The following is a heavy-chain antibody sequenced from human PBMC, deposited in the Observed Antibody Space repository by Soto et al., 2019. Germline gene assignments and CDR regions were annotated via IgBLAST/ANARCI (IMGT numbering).Heavy chain of an antibody. D-gene: IGHD2-15*01. J-gene: IGHJ4*02. CDR1: GFSLSTSGLD. CDR3: AHRHCVGGYCYYTRDY. V-gene: IGHV2-5*01. CDR2: IYWNDDK. Sequence: QITLKESGPTLVEPTQTLTLTCTFSGFSLSTSGLDVGWIRQPPGKALEWLALIYWNDDKLYCPSLKSRHTSSKDTSNNQMVHTMTNMDPVDTATYYCAHRHCVGGYCYYTRDYWGQGTLVTVSS.